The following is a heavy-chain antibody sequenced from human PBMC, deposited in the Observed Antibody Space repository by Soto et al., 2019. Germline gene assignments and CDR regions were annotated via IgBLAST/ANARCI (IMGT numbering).Heavy chain of an antibody. CDR2: IYHSGST. V-gene: IGHV4-4*02. CDR3: ARSITFDWLFFDN. Sequence: SETQSLTCAVSGGSISRSNWWSWVRQPPGKGLEWIGEIYHSGSTNYHPSLKSRVTISVDKSKNQFSLKLTSLTAADTAVYYCARSITFDWLFFDNWGQGTLVTVSS. D-gene: IGHD3-9*01. J-gene: IGHJ4*02. CDR1: GGSISRSNW.